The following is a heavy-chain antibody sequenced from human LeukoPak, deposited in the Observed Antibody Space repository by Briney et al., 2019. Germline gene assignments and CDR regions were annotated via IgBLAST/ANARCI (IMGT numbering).Heavy chain of an antibody. CDR2: INPSGGST. Sequence: GASVKVSCKASGYTFTSYYMHWVRQAPGQGLEWMGIINPSGGSTSYAQKFQGRVTMTRDTSTSTVYMELSSLRSEDTAVCYCARDLWFGESSYGMDVWGKGTTVTVSS. J-gene: IGHJ6*04. V-gene: IGHV1-46*01. CDR1: GYTFTSYY. CDR3: ARDLWFGESSYGMDV. D-gene: IGHD3-10*01.